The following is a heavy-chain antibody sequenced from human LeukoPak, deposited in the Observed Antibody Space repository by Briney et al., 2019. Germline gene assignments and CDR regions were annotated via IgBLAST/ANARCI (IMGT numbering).Heavy chain of an antibody. CDR1: GGSFSGYY. D-gene: IGHD1-26*01. J-gene: IGHJ3*02. CDR2: INHSGST. V-gene: IGHV4-34*01. CDR3: ARAYSGSYYRGKGDAFDI. Sequence: SETLSLTCAVYGGSFSGYYWSWIRQPPGKGLEWIGEINHSGSTNYNPSLKSRVTISVDTSKNQFSLKLSSVTAADTAVYYCARAYSGSYYRGKGDAFDIWGQGTMVTVSS.